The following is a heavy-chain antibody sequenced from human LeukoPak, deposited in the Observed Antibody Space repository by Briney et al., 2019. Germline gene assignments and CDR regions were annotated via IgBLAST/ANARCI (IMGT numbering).Heavy chain of an antibody. D-gene: IGHD2-2*01. CDR2: IYYSGST. Sequence: SETLSLTCTVSGGSISSSSYYWGWIRQPPGRGLEWIGIIYYSGSTYYNPSLKSRLTISVDMSKNQFSLRLSSVTAADTAVYYCARDSSGTLDYWGQGTLVTVSS. V-gene: IGHV4-39*02. J-gene: IGHJ4*02. CDR1: GGSISSSSYY. CDR3: ARDSSGTLDY.